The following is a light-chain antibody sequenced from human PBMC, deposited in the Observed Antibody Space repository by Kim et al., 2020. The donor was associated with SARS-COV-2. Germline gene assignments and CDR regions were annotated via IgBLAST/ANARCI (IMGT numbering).Light chain of an antibody. V-gene: IGKV3-20*01. Sequence: SAGKRPSPPCRAIRILSSTYVAWYHQKPGQAPKLFIHGASSRATGHPDWFGGSVSRTDFTLTISRLEPEDVAVYFCQQYGSSPTFGQGTKVDIK. CDR2: GAS. J-gene: IGKJ1*01. CDR1: RILSSTY. CDR3: QQYGSSPT.